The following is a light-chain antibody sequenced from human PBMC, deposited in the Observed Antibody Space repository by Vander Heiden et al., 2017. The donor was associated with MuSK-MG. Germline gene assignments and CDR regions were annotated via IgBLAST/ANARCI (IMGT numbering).Light chain of an antibody. Sequence: DIQMTQSPSTLSASVGDRVTITCRASQSIRSWLAWYQQKPGKAPKLLIYDASSLESGVPSRFSGSGSGTEFTLTISSLQPDDFATYYCQQYNSYRYTFGQGTKLEIK. CDR3: QQYNSYRYT. CDR2: DAS. CDR1: QSIRSW. J-gene: IGKJ2*01. V-gene: IGKV1-5*01.